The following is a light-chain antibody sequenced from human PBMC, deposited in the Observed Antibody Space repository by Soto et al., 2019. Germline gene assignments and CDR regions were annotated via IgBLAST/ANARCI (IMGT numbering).Light chain of an antibody. Sequence: DIQMTQSPSTLSASVGDRVTITCRASQTISTWLAWYQQKPGKAPQLLIYDASSLEGGGPSRFSGSGSGTEFTLTISSLQPDDFATYYCQQYNSYSLTWTFGQGTKVEIK. V-gene: IGKV1-5*01. CDR1: QTISTW. J-gene: IGKJ1*01. CDR3: QQYNSYSLTWT. CDR2: DAS.